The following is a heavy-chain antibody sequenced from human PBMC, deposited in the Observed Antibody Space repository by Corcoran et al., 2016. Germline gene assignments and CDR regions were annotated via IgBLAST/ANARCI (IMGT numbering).Heavy chain of an antibody. CDR2: NKSKTDGGTT. V-gene: IGHV3-15*07. CDR3: TTDFGGRVGASSSDY. J-gene: IGHJ4*02. CDR1: GFTFSNAW. Sequence: EVQLVESGGGLVKPGGSLRLSCAASGFTFSNAWMNWVRQAPGKGLEWVGRNKSKTDGGTTDYAAPVKGIFTISRDDSKNTLYRQMNSLKTEDTAVYYCTTDFGGRVGASSSDYWGQGTLVTVSS. D-gene: IGHD1-26*01.